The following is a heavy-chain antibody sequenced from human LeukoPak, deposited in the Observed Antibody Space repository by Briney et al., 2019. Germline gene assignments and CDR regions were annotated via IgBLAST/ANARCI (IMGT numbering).Heavy chain of an antibody. CDR1: GFTFSSYA. D-gene: IGHD4-11*01. V-gene: IGHV3-23*01. CDR2: VSGSGGST. CDR3: AKDLGHSYSNYLDY. Sequence: GGSLRLSCAASGFTFSSYAMSWVRQAPGKGLEWVSAVSGSGGSTYYADSVKGRFTISRDNSKNTLYLQMNSLRAEDTAVYYCAKDLGHSYSNYLDYWGQGTLVTVSS. J-gene: IGHJ4*02.